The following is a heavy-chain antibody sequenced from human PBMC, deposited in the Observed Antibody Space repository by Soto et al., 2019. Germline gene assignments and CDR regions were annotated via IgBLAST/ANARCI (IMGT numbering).Heavy chain of an antibody. CDR1: GFTFSSYA. J-gene: IGHJ4*02. CDR3: ARDLGSSWYYFDY. CDR2: ISYDGSNT. D-gene: IGHD6-13*01. V-gene: IGHV3-30-3*01. Sequence: GGSLRLSCAASGFTFSSYAMHWVRQAPGKGLEWVAVISYDGSNTYYADSVKGRFTISRDNSKNTLNLQMNSLRAEDTAVYYCARDLGSSWYYFDYWGQGALVTVSS.